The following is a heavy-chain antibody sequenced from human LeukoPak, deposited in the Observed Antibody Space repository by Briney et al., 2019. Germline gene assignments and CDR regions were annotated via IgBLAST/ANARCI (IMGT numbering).Heavy chain of an antibody. V-gene: IGHV3-49*04. Sequence: GGSLRLSCTASGFTFGDYAMSWVRQAPGKGLEWVGFIRSKAYGGTTEYAASVKGRFTISRDDSKSIVYLQMNSPKTEDTAVYYCTREGTGWLLRNWFDPWGQGTLVTVSS. D-gene: IGHD2-15*01. CDR3: TREGTGWLLRNWFDP. CDR2: IRSKAYGGTT. J-gene: IGHJ5*02. CDR1: GFTFGDYA.